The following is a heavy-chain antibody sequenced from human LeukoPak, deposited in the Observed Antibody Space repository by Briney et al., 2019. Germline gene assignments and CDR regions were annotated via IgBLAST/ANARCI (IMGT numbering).Heavy chain of an antibody. CDR2: ISATGHTI. CDR3: ARDWGSSGWYGVYYFDF. Sequence: GGPLRLSCAASGFTFSNYYMNWIRQAPGKGLEWVSSISATGHTISYADSVKGRFTISRDNAENSLYLQMNSLRADDTAVYYCARDWGSSGWYGVYYFDFWGQGDLVTVSS. CDR1: GFTFSNYY. D-gene: IGHD6-19*01. J-gene: IGHJ4*02. V-gene: IGHV3-11*01.